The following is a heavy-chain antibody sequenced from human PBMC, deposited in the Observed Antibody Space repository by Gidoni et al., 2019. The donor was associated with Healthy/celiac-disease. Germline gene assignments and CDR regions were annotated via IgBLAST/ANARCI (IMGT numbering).Heavy chain of an antibody. CDR3: AKADGDYLGLFDY. CDR1: GFSFDDYA. J-gene: IGHJ4*02. D-gene: IGHD4-17*01. CDR2: ISWNSGSI. V-gene: IGHV3-9*01. Sequence: DVQLVESGGGLVQPGRSLRLSCSASGFSFDDYAMHWVRQAPGKGLAWVSGISWNSGSIGYADYVKGRFTMSRDNAKNSLYLQMNSLRAEDTALYDCAKADGDYLGLFDYWGQGTLVTVSS.